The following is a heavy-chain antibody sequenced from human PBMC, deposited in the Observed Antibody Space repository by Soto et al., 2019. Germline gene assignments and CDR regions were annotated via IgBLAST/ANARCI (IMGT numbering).Heavy chain of an antibody. Sequence: SETLSLTCTVSGASISSYYWSWIRQPPGKGLEWMGYIYNSGSTNYNPSLKSRVAISLDTSKNQFSLKLNSVTAADTAVYYCARDRAYYESHGLYFDYWGQGTLVTVS. D-gene: IGHD3-16*01. J-gene: IGHJ4*02. CDR3: ARDRAYYESHGLYFDY. CDR2: IYNSGST. V-gene: IGHV4-59*01. CDR1: GASISSYY.